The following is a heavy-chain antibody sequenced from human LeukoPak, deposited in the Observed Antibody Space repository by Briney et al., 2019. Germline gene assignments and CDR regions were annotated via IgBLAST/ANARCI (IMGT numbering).Heavy chain of an antibody. CDR1: GFTFSSYG. Sequence: GGSLRLSCAASGFTFSSYGMHWVRQAPGKGLEWVAVISYDGSNKYYADSVKGRFTISRDNSKNTLYLQMNSLRAEDTAVYYCAKGYSGYDCSLVDYWGQGTLVTVSS. V-gene: IGHV3-30*18. CDR3: AKGYSGYDCSLVDY. D-gene: IGHD5-12*01. J-gene: IGHJ4*02. CDR2: ISYDGSNK.